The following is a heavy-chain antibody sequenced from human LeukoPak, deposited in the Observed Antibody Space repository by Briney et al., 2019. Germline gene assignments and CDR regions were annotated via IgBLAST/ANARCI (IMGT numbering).Heavy chain of an antibody. CDR2: ISGSGGST. J-gene: IGHJ4*02. D-gene: IGHD3-22*01. CDR1: GFTFSSYA. Sequence: GGSLRLSCAASGFTFSSYAMSWVRQAPGKGLEWVSAISGSGGSTYYADSVKGRFTISRDNSKNTLYLQMNSLRAEDTAVYYCARRGWLSTVSFDYWGQGTLVTVSS. CDR3: ARRGWLSTVSFDY. V-gene: IGHV3-23*01.